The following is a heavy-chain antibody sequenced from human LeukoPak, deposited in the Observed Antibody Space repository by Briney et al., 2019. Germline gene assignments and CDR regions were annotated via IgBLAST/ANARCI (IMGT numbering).Heavy chain of an antibody. CDR1: GFTFSSYS. CDR3: ARHYEIY. D-gene: IGHD4-17*01. Sequence: PGGSLRLSCAASGFTFSSYSMNWVRQAPGKGLEWVSSISSSSSYIYYGDSVKGRFTISRDNAKDSLYLQMNSLRAEDTAVYYCARHYEIYWGQGTLVTVSS. V-gene: IGHV3-21*01. CDR2: ISSSSSYI. J-gene: IGHJ4*02.